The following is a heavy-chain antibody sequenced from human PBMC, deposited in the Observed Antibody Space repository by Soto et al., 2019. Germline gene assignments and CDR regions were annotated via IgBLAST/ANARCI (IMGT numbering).Heavy chain of an antibody. J-gene: IGHJ4*02. V-gene: IGHV3-73*01. CDR2: IRSKANSYAT. Sequence: EVQLVESGGGLVQPGGSLKLSCAASGFTFSGPAMHWVRQASGKGLEWVGRIRSKANSYATAYAASVKGRFTISRDDSKNTAYLQMNSLKTEDTAVYYCTSPIYNWNDDEYYFDYWGQGTLVTVSS. D-gene: IGHD1-20*01. CDR3: TSPIYNWNDDEYYFDY. CDR1: GFTFSGPA.